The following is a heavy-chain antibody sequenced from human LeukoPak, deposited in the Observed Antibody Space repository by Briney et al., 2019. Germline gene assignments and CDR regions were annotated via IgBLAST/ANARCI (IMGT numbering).Heavy chain of an antibody. CDR1: GYSFTDYW. V-gene: IGHV5-51*01. Sequence: PGESLKISCEGSGYSFTDYWIAWLRQMPGKGLEWMGIIYPGDSATKYSPSFQGQVTISADKSISTAYLQWNSLKASETATYYCARLQNGGGSCDHWGQGTLVTVSS. CDR3: ARLQNGGGSCDH. J-gene: IGHJ5*02. D-gene: IGHD2-15*01. CDR2: IYPGDSAT.